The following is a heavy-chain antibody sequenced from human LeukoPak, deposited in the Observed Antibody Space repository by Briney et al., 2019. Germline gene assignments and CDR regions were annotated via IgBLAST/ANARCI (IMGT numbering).Heavy chain of an antibody. CDR1: GGSIRSYY. J-gene: IGHJ6*02. CDR3: ARVVVVAATGRDYYYYGMDV. V-gene: IGHV4-59*01. CDR2: IYYSGST. Sequence: SETLSLTCTVSGGSIRSYYWSWIGQPPGTGLEWIGYIYYSGSTNYNPSLKSRVTISVDTSKNQFSLKLSSVTAADTAVYYCARVVVVAATGRDYYYYGMDVWGQGTTVTVSS. D-gene: IGHD2-15*01.